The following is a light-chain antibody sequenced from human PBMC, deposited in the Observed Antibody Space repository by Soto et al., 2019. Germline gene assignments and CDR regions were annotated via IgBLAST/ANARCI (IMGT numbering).Light chain of an antibody. Sequence: IQMTQSPSSLSASVGDRVTITCRASQGIRSDLAWYQQKPGKVPNLLIYGASRLESGAPSRFSGSGFGTEFTLTISSLQPEDFATYYCLQDYNYPWAFGQGTKVEIK. J-gene: IGKJ1*01. CDR2: GAS. CDR1: QGIRSD. V-gene: IGKV1-6*01. CDR3: LQDYNYPWA.